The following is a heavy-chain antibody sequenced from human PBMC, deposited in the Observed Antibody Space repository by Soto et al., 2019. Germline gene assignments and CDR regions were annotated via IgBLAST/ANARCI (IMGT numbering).Heavy chain of an antibody. CDR3: AKVTGYYMDH. V-gene: IGHV3-21*04. CDR1: GFTFSSHG. J-gene: IGHJ4*02. Sequence: EVQLVESGGGLVKPGGSLRLSCAASGFTFSSHGMNWVRQAPGKGLEWVSTISSSSTYIYYADSVKGRFTISRDNAKNSLYLQMNSLRAEDTAVHYCAKVTGYYMDHWGQGTLVTVSS. CDR2: ISSSSTYI. D-gene: IGHD3-9*01.